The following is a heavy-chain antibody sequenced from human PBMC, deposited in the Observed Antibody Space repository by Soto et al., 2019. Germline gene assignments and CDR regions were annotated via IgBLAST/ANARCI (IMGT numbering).Heavy chain of an antibody. CDR3: VRRFAEAGPGYGMDV. J-gene: IGHJ6*02. V-gene: IGHV5-10-1*01. Sequence: GESLKISCKGSGYSFTSYWISWVRQMPGKGLEWMGRIDPSDSYTNYSPSFQGHVTISADKSISTAYLQWSSLKASDTAMYYCVRRFAEAGPGYGMDVWGQGTTVTVSS. CDR2: IDPSDSYT. D-gene: IGHD6-13*01. CDR1: GYSFTSYW.